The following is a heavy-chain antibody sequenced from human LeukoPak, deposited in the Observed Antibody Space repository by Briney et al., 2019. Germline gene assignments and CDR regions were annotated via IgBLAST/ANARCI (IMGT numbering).Heavy chain of an antibody. V-gene: IGHV1-3*01. J-gene: IGHJ4*02. D-gene: IGHD2-21*02. CDR2: INVHNGDT. Sequence: ASVKVSCKASGGTFSSYAISWVRQAPGQRLEWLGWINVHNGDTEYTQKFQGRVTITRDTSARTAYMELSTLRFEDTAVYYCARGSTSDWPLEYWGRGILVTVSS. CDR3: ARGSTSDWPLEY. CDR1: GGTFSSYA.